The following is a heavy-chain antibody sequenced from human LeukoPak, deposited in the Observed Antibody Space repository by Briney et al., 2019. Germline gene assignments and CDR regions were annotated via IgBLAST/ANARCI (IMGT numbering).Heavy chain of an antibody. Sequence: PGGSLRLSCAASGFTFSSYWMSWVRQAPGKGLEWVANIKQDGSEKYYVDSVKGRFTISRDNAKNSLYLQMNSLRAEDTAVYYCARGRTSGWYAFDIWGQGTMVTVSS. CDR3: ARGRTSGWYAFDI. J-gene: IGHJ3*02. CDR1: GFTFSSYW. CDR2: IKQDGSEK. V-gene: IGHV3-7*01. D-gene: IGHD6-19*01.